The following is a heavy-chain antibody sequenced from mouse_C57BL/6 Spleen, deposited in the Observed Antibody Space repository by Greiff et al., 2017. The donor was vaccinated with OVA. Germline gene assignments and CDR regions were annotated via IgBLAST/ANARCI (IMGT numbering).Heavy chain of an antibody. D-gene: IGHD2-1*01. CDR2: IYPGSGST. Sequence: QVQLQQPGAELVKPGASVKMSCKASGYTFTSYWLTWVKQRPGQGLEWIGDIYPGSGSTNYNEKFKSKATLTVDTSSSTAYMQLSSLTSEDSAVYYCARGGGNYEDAMDYWGQGTSVTVSS. J-gene: IGHJ4*01. CDR3: ARGGGNYEDAMDY. CDR1: GYTFTSYW. V-gene: IGHV1-55*01.